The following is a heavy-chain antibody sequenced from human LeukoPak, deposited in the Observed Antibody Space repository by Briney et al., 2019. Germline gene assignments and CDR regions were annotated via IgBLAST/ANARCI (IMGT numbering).Heavy chain of an antibody. CDR2: INPNSGGT. J-gene: IGHJ4*02. CDR1: GYTFTGYY. Sequence: GASVKVSCKASGYTFTGYYMHWVRQAPGQGLEWMGWINPNSGGTNYAQKFQGRVTMTRDTSISTAYLDLSSLRPDDTAVYYCARNPDSSGWSQTNDYWGQGTLVTVSS. D-gene: IGHD6-19*01. CDR3: ARNPDSSGWSQTNDY. V-gene: IGHV1-2*02.